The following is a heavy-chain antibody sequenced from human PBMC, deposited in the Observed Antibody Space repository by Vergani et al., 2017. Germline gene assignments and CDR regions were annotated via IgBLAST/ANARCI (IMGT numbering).Heavy chain of an antibody. V-gene: IGHV1-69-2*01. Sequence: EVQLVQSGAEVKKPWATMKISCKVSGYTFTDHYMHWVKQAPGKGLEWMGLVDPEDGETIYAGKFKGRVTIAADTSTDTAHLELSSLRSEDTAVYYCATPQTVTTGGMEVWGQGSTVIV. CDR3: ATPQTVTTGGMEV. D-gene: IGHD4-17*01. CDR2: VDPEDGET. J-gene: IGHJ6*02. CDR1: GYTFTDHY.